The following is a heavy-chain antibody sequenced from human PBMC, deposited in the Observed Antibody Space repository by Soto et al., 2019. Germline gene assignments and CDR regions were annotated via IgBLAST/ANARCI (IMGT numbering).Heavy chain of an antibody. Sequence: QVQLVQSGAEVKKPGASVKVSCKASGYTFTGYYMHWVRQAPGQGLEWMGWINPNSGGTNYAQKFQGRVTMTRDTSISTAYMELIRLRSDDTAVYYCARDSSDSSGYYRLYYFDYWGQGTLVTVSS. V-gene: IGHV1-2*02. D-gene: IGHD3-22*01. CDR1: GYTFTGYY. CDR3: ARDSSDSSGYYRLYYFDY. CDR2: INPNSGGT. J-gene: IGHJ4*02.